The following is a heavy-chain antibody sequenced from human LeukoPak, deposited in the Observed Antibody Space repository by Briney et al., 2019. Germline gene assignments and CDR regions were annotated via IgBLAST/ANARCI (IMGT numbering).Heavy chain of an antibody. CDR3: ILTTVATSIEY. Sequence: HPGGSLRLSCAVSGLTVNNNYVNWVRQAPGKGLEWVSVIHNTVRIHYADSVNGRFTISSDTSKNTVYLQMNGLRAEDTAVYYCILTTVATSIEYWGPGTLVTVSP. CDR1: GLTVNNNY. D-gene: IGHD4-23*01. V-gene: IGHV3-53*01. J-gene: IGHJ4*02. CDR2: IHNTVRI.